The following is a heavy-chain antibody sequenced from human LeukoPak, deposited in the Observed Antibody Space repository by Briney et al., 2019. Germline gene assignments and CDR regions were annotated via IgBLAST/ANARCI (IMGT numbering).Heavy chain of an antibody. D-gene: IGHD6-13*01. V-gene: IGHV4-38-2*02. CDR1: GYSISSGYY. CDR2: IYHSGRT. Sequence: SETLSLTCTVSGYSISSGYYWGWIRQPPGKGLEWIGSIYHSGRTYYNPSLKSRVTISVDTSKNQFSLRLNSVTAADTAVYYCARGPWQQLAHFDNWGQGTLVTVSS. CDR3: ARGPWQQLAHFDN. J-gene: IGHJ4*02.